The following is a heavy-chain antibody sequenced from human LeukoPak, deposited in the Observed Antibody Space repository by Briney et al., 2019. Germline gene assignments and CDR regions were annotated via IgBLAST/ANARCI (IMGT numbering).Heavy chain of an antibody. CDR3: ARDYDVLTAYPPTQLFDP. CDR1: GGSISSSSYY. Sequence: SETLSLAGTVSGGSISSSSYYWGWIRQPAGKGLEWIGRIYTSGSTNYNPSLKSRVTMSVDTSKNQFSLKLNSVTAADTAVYYCARDYDVLTAYPPTQLFDPWGQGTLVTVSS. V-gene: IGHV4-61*02. CDR2: IYTSGST. J-gene: IGHJ5*02. D-gene: IGHD3-9*01.